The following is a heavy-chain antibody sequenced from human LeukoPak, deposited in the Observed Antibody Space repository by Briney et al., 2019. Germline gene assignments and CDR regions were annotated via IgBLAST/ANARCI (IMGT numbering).Heavy chain of an antibody. J-gene: IGHJ4*02. V-gene: IGHV3-48*03. CDR1: GFTVSSSY. CDR3: ARGWISDSFDY. Sequence: PGGSLRLSCAVSGFTVSSSYMNWVRQAPGKGLEWVSYISSSGSNIYYADSVKGRFTISRDNAKNSLYLQMNSLRAEDTAVYYCARGWISDSFDYWGQGTLVTVSS. D-gene: IGHD5-12*01. CDR2: ISSSGSNI.